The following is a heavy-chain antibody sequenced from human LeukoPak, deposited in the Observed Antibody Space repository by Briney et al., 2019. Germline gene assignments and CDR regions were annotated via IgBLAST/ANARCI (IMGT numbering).Heavy chain of an antibody. Sequence: SETLSLTCTVSGGSIASSSYYWVWIRQPPGKGLEWIGSIYYTRSTYYNPSLESRVTISVDTSNNQFSLNLASVTAADTAVYYCARDRYGDYGFTMIVVVDMKPLGYFDYWGQGTLVTVSS. CDR1: GGSIASSSYY. V-gene: IGHV4-39*07. CDR3: ARDRYGDYGFTMIVVVDMKPLGYFDY. D-gene: IGHD3-22*01. CDR2: IYYTRST. J-gene: IGHJ4*02.